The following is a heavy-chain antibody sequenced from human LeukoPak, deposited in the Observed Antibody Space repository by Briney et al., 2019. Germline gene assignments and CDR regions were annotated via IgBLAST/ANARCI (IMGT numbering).Heavy chain of an antibody. CDR1: GFTFSSYS. CDR2: ISSSSSTI. V-gene: IGHV3-48*01. J-gene: IGHJ3*02. CDR3: ASGGGWYYVNAFDI. Sequence: GGSLRLSCAASGFTFSSYSMNWVRQAPGKGLEWVSYISSSSSTIYYADSVKGRFTISRDNAKNSLYLQMNSLRAEDTAVYYCASGGGWYYVNAFDIWGQGTMVTVSS. D-gene: IGHD6-19*01.